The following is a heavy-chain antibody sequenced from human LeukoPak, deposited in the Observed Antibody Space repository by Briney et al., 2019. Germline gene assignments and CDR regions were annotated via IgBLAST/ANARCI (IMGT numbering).Heavy chain of an antibody. Sequence: GGSLRLSCAASGFTFSGSAMHWVRQASGKGLEWVGRIRSKANSYATAYAASVKGRFTISRDDSKNTAYLQMNSLKTEDTAAYYCTTYGVGLGYWGQGTPVTVSS. D-gene: IGHD4-17*01. CDR1: GFTFSGSA. CDR2: IRSKANSYAT. V-gene: IGHV3-73*01. CDR3: TTYGVGLGY. J-gene: IGHJ4*02.